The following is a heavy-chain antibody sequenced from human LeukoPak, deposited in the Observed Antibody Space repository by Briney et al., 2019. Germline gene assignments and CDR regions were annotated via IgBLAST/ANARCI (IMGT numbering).Heavy chain of an antibody. V-gene: IGHV3-30-3*01. J-gene: IGHJ4*02. CDR2: ISYDGSDK. CDR3: ARDLNRYFDY. Sequence: GRSLRLSCAASGFTFSAYALHWVRQAPDKGLEWVSVISYDGSDKYYADSVKGRFTISRDSSKNTLYLQMNSLRAEDTAVYYCARDLNRYFDYWGQGTLVTVSS. CDR1: GFTFSAYA.